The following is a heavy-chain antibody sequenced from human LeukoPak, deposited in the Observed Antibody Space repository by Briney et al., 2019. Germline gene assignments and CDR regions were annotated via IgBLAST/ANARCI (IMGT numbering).Heavy chain of an antibody. CDR3: GKASYGSGSYDDY. J-gene: IGHJ4*02. CDR2: ISYDGSNK. Sequence: GGSLRLSCAASGFTFSSYGMHWVRQAPGKGLEWVAVISYDGSNKYSADSVKGRLTISRDNSKNTLYLRMTSLRAEDTAGYYGGKASYGSGSYDDYWGQGTLVTVSS. V-gene: IGHV3-30*18. CDR1: GFTFSSYG. D-gene: IGHD3-10*01.